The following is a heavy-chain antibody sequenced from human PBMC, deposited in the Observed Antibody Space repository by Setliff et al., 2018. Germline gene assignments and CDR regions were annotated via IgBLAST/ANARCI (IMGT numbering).Heavy chain of an antibody. V-gene: IGHV1-18*01. D-gene: IGHD3-3*01. CDR2: ISTYNGDT. Sequence: GASVKVSCKASGYTFTSYGISWVRQAPGQGLEWMGWISTYNGDTNYVQKLQGRVTMTSDTSTSTVYMEVSSLRSEDTAVYYCARDRYYNSWSGTSITAPHDAFDIWGQGTMVTVSS. CDR3: ARDRYYNSWSGTSITAPHDAFDI. CDR1: GYTFTSYG. J-gene: IGHJ3*02.